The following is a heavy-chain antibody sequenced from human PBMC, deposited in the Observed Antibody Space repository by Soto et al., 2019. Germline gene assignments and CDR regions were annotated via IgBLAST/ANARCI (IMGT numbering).Heavy chain of an antibody. J-gene: IGHJ6*02. CDR1: GGSISSSSYY. V-gene: IGHV4-39*02. CDR2: VYYSGTT. D-gene: IGHD6-19*01. Sequence: SETLSLTCTVSGGSISSSSYYWAWVRQPPGKGLEWIGSVYYSGTTYYNPSLKSRVTISGDTSKNQFSLKLSSVTAADTAVYYCARDKSSYRRGVYYYGMDVWGQGTTVTVSS. CDR3: ARDKSSYRRGVYYYGMDV.